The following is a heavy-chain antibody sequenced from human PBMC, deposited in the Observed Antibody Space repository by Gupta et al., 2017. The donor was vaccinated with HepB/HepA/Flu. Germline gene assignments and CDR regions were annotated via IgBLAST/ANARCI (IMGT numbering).Heavy chain of an antibody. V-gene: IGHV3-30*04. Sequence: QVQLLESGGGVVQPGTSLGLSCTASGFRFSGHAMHWVRQAPGKGLEWVALISGDDTYYADSVRGRFTISRDNSMNTLYLHMNSLRPEDTAVYYCALRGGFHSLISWGPGTLVTVSS. CDR1: GFRFSGHA. CDR3: ALRGGFHSLIS. J-gene: IGHJ5*02. CDR2: ISGDDT. D-gene: IGHD2-15*01.